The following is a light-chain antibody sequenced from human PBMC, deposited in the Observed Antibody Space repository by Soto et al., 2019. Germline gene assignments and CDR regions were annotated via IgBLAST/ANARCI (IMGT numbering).Light chain of an antibody. CDR1: RSDMGSYNY. Sequence: QSVLTQHASVSGSRGQSINIPGSGTRSDMGSYNYVSWYQQLPGKTPKILIYGVSNRPSGVSSRLSGSKSGNTASLTISGLQAEDEADYYCTSYTGSSTSYVFGSGTQVTVL. CDR2: GVS. V-gene: IGLV2-14*01. J-gene: IGLJ1*01. CDR3: TSYTGSSTSYV.